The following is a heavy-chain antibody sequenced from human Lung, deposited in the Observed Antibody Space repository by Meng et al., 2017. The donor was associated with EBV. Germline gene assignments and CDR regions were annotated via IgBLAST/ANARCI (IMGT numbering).Heavy chain of an antibody. J-gene: IGHJ4*02. CDR3: ITSHD. Sequence: VLLVEAGGGLIRPGGSLRLSCAVSGFTVSNNYMSWIRQAPGRGLEWVSLIYSVGSTYYADSVKGRFTISRDNSKNTLHLQMNSLRVEDTAVYYCITSHDCGQGTLVTGSS. CDR2: IYSVGST. CDR1: GFTVSNNY. D-gene: IGHD1-14*01. V-gene: IGHV3-53*01.